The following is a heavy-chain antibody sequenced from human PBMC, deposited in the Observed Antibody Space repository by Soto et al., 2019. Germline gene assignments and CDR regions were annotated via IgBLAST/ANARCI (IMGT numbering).Heavy chain of an antibody. CDR2: XXXXXXXX. CDR3: XXXXXSSGWYEFDF. CDR1: GFTVTSCV. J-gene: IGHJ4*02. V-gene: IGHV3-23*01. D-gene: IGHD6-19*01. Sequence: EVQLLESGGGLVQPGGSLRLSCAASGFTVTSCVMAWVRRAPGKGLEGVXXXXXXXXXXXYXDSVKGRFTISRDSSKXXXXXXXXXXXXXXXXXXXXXXXXXSSGWYEFDFWGQGALVTVSS.